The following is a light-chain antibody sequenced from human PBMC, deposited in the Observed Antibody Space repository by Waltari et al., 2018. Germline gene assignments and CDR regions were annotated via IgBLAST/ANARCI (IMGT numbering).Light chain of an antibody. CDR2: EVT. V-gene: IGLV2-14*01. Sequence: QSAPTQPASVSVSPGQSITISCTGTRSDVGSYSYVSWYRQYPGKAPELPVYEVTHRPSGVSDRFSGSRSGSTASLTISGLQTEDEADYFCSSYTTTTTLVFGTGTKVIVL. CDR3: SSYTTTTTLV. J-gene: IGLJ1*01. CDR1: RSDVGSYSY.